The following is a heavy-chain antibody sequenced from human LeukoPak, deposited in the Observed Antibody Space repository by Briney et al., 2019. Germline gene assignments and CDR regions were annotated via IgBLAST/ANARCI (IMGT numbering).Heavy chain of an antibody. V-gene: IGHV4-59*01. CDR1: GDSISSYA. Sequence: PSETLSLTCSVSGDSISSYAWSWIRRPPGKGLEWIGDISRSGDTNYSPSLKSRLTISVDMSKNQFSLKLWSVTAADTAVYYCAKDRGGGRDAFDIWGQGTVVTVSS. CDR3: AKDRGGGRDAFDI. D-gene: IGHD3-10*01. J-gene: IGHJ3*02. CDR2: ISRSGDT.